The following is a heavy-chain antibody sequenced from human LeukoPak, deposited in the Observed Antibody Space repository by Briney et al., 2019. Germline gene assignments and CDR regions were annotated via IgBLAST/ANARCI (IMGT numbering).Heavy chain of an antibody. J-gene: IGHJ4*02. Sequence: ASVKVSCKASGGTFSSYAISWVRQAPGQGLEWMGWINAGNGNTKYSQKFQGRVTITRDTSASTAYMELSSLRSEDTAVYYCARGYGLDHFDYWGQGTLVTVSS. CDR1: GGTFSSYA. D-gene: IGHD3-10*01. CDR2: INAGNGNT. CDR3: ARGYGLDHFDY. V-gene: IGHV1-3*01.